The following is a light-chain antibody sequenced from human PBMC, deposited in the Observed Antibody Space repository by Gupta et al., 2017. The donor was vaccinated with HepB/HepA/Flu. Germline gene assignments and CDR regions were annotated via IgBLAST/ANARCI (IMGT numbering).Light chain of an antibody. J-gene: IGKJ1*01. CDR3: QHDNNWWT. V-gene: IGKV3-15*01. CDR2: DTS. CDR1: QSVSSN. Sequence: EIVMTQSPATLSVSPGERATLSCRASQSVSSNLAWYQQKVGQAPRLIIYDTSNRDTGIPARFSGSGDENEFTLTSSNRQYDDFAVYYGQHDNNWWTFGQGTKVEIK.